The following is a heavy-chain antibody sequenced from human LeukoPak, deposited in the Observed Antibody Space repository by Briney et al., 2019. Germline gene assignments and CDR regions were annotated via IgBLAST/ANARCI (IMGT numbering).Heavy chain of an antibody. V-gene: IGHV1-58*01. CDR2: IVVGSGNT. CDR1: GFTFTSSA. Sequence: ASVKVSCKASGFTFTSSAVQWVRQARGQRLEWIGWIVVGSGNTNYAQKFQERVTITRDMSTSTAYMELSSLRSEDTAVYYCAAVPAAIRGWSDPWGQGTLVTVSS. J-gene: IGHJ5*02. D-gene: IGHD2-2*02. CDR3: AAVPAAIRGWSDP.